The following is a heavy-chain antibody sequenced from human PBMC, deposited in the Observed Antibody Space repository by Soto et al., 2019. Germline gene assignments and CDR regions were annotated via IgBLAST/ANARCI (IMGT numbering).Heavy chain of an antibody. V-gene: IGHV4-59*01. Sequence: SETLSLTCTVSGGTISSYYCSWIRQPPGKGLEWIGYIYYSGSTNYNPSLKSRVTISVDTHKNQFSLKLSSVTAADTAVYYCARPHGGSSGWDNWFDPWGQGTLVTVSS. CDR2: IYYSGST. D-gene: IGHD6-25*01. CDR1: GGTISSYY. J-gene: IGHJ5*02. CDR3: ARPHGGSSGWDNWFDP.